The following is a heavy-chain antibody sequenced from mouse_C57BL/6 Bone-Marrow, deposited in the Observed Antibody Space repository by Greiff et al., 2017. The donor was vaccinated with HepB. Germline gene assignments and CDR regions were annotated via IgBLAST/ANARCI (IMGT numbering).Heavy chain of an antibody. J-gene: IGHJ2*01. D-gene: IGHD2-4*01. CDR1: GYTFTSYG. CDR3: ARRSYDYYFDY. Sequence: QVQLQQSGAELARPGASVKLSCKASGYTFTSYGISWVKQRTGQGLGWIGEIYPRSGNTYYNEKFKGKATLTADKSSSTAYMELRSLTSEDSAVYFCARRSYDYYFDYWGQGTTLTVSS. V-gene: IGHV1-81*01. CDR2: IYPRSGNT.